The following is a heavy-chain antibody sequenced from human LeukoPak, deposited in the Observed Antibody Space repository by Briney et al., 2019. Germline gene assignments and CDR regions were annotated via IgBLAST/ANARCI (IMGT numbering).Heavy chain of an antibody. Sequence: ASVKVSCKASGYTFITYAMHWVRQAPGQRLEWMGWINTDTGNTKYSQKFQGRVTITRDTSTSTAYMELRSLRSDDTAVYYCARDGSVRYYDFWSGYYGGPDYWGQGTLVTVSS. V-gene: IGHV1-3*04. CDR1: GYTFITYA. CDR3: ARDGSVRYYDFWSGYYGGPDY. J-gene: IGHJ4*02. CDR2: INTDTGNT. D-gene: IGHD3-3*01.